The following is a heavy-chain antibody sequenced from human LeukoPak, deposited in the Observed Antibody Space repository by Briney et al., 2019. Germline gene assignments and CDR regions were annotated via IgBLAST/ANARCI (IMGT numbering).Heavy chain of an antibody. CDR1: GFTFSSYA. J-gene: IGHJ3*02. V-gene: IGHV3-21*01. CDR3: VTTQQRFDTSSYKYVTDDAFDI. Sequence: NAGGSLRLSCAASGFTFSSYAMHWVRQAPGMGLEWVSSISSSGDYKYYADSVKGRFTISRDNTKNSLYLQMNSLRAEDTAVYYCVTTQQRFDTSSYKYVTDDAFDIWGQGTMVTVSS. CDR2: ISSSGDYK. D-gene: IGHD3-9*01.